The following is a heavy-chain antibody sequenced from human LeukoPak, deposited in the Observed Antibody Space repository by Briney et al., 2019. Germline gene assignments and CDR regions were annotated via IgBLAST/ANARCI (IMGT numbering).Heavy chain of an antibody. CDR3: ARDQNYYDSSALGY. D-gene: IGHD3-22*01. J-gene: IGHJ4*02. CDR1: GFTFSDYY. CDR2: ISSSGSTI. V-gene: IGHV3-11*04. Sequence: GGSLRLSCAASGFTFSDYYMSWIRQAPGKGLEWVSYISSSGSTIYYADSVKGRSTISRDNAKNSLYLQMNSLRAEDTAVYYCARDQNYYDSSALGYWGQGTLVTVSS.